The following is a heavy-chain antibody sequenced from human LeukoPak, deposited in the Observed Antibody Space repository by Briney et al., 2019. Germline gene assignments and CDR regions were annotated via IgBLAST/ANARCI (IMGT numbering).Heavy chain of an antibody. J-gene: IGHJ4*02. CDR3: AKCAGSYYYDSSGYYGDY. CDR1: GFTFSSYA. Sequence: GGSLRLSCAASGFTFSSYAMSWVRQAPGKGLGWVSAISGSGGSTYYADSVKGRFTISRDNSKNTLYLQMNSLRAEDTAVYYCAKCAGSYYYDSSGYYGDYWGQGTLVTVSS. V-gene: IGHV3-23*01. CDR2: ISGSGGST. D-gene: IGHD3-22*01.